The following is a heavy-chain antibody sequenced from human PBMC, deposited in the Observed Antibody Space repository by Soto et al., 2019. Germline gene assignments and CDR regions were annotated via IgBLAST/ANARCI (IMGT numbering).Heavy chain of an antibody. D-gene: IGHD6-13*01. Sequence: SETLSLTCTVSGGSISSSSYYWGWIRQPPGKGLEWIGSIYYSGSTYYNPSLKSRVTISVDTSKNQFSLKLSSVTAADTAVYYCARHYPQGIAAADWFDPWGQGTMVTVSS. CDR3: ARHYPQGIAAADWFDP. J-gene: IGHJ5*02. V-gene: IGHV4-39*01. CDR1: GGSISSSSYY. CDR2: IYYSGST.